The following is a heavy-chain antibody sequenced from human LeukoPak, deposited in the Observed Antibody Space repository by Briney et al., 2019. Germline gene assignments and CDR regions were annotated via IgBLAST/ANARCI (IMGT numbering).Heavy chain of an antibody. D-gene: IGHD6-6*01. J-gene: IGHJ4*02. CDR1: GFTFSSYA. CDR2: ISYDGSNK. CDR3: ARARYGAARSSVTY. Sequence: GRSLRLSCAASGFTFSSYAMHWVRQAPGKGLEWVAVISYDGSNKYCADSVKGRFTISRDNSKNTLYLQMNSLRAEDTAVYYCARARYGAARSSVTYWGQGTLVTVSS. V-gene: IGHV3-30-3*01.